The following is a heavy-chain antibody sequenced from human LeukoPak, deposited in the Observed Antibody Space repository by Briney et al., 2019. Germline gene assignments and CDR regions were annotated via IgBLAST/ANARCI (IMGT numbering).Heavy chain of an antibody. J-gene: IGHJ4*02. CDR1: GGYISTNSYH. V-gene: IGHV4-39*01. CDR2: TYYSGTT. Sequence: SSETLSLTCTVSGGYISTNSYHWGWVRQPPGKGLEWIGSTYYSGTTYYNPSLKSRVTISVDTSKNQFSLKLSSLTAADTAVYYCAVTATPGHYFDYWGQGSMVTVSS. D-gene: IGHD2-15*01. CDR3: AVTATPGHYFDY.